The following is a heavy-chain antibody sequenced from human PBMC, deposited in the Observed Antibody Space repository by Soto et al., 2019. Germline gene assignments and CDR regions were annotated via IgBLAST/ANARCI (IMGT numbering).Heavy chain of an antibody. Sequence: SETLSLTCTVSGGSISSYYCSWIRQPPGKGLEWIGYIYYSGSTNYNPSLKSRVTISVDTSKNQFSLKLSSVTAADTAVYYCARKGPDAFDIWGQGTMVTVSS. V-gene: IGHV4-59*08. CDR3: ARKGPDAFDI. CDR2: IYYSGST. CDR1: GGSISSYY. J-gene: IGHJ3*02.